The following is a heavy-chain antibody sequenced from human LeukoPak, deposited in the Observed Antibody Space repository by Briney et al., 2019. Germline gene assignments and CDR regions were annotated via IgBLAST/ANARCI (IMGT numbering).Heavy chain of an antibody. Sequence: GGSLRLSCAASGFTFSGSAMHWVRQAPGKGLEWVTNIKQDGSEKYYVDSVKGRFTISRDNAKNSLYLQMNSLRAEDTAVYYCARDPSSIAARLFWGQGTLVTVSS. CDR2: IKQDGSEK. J-gene: IGHJ4*02. D-gene: IGHD6-6*01. CDR1: GFTFSGSA. V-gene: IGHV3-7*01. CDR3: ARDPSSIAARLF.